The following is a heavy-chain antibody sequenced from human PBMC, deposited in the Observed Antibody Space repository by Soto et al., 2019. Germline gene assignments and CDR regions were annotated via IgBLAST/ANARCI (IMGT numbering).Heavy chain of an antibody. CDR1: GGSISSGGYY. CDR2: IYYSGST. J-gene: IGHJ3*02. Sequence: TSETLSLTCTVSGGSISSGGYYWSWIRQHPGKGLEWIGYIYYSGSTYYNPSLKSRVTISVDTSKNQFSLKLSSVTAADTAVYYCARIASLAYCGGDCYFDAFDIWGQGTMVTVSS. D-gene: IGHD2-21*02. V-gene: IGHV4-31*03. CDR3: ARIASLAYCGGDCYFDAFDI.